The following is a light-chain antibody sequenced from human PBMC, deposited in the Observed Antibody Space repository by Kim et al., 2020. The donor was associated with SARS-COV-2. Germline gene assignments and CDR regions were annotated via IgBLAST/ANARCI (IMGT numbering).Light chain of an antibody. CDR3: HQYNNWPYS. CDR2: GAS. Sequence: SVSPGERATLSCRASQSVSINLAWYQQRPGQAPRLLIYGASTRATGIPARFSGSGSGTEFTLTISSLQSEDFAVYYCHQYNNWPYSFGQGTKLEI. CDR1: QSVSIN. J-gene: IGKJ2*01. V-gene: IGKV3-15*01.